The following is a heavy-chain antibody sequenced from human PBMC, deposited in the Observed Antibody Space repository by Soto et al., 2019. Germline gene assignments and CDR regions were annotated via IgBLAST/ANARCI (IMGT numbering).Heavy chain of an antibody. Sequence: QVQLVQSGAEVKKPGSSVKVSCKASGGTFSTCTISWVRQAPGQGLEWMGGIIPMFATPTYAQKFQGRVTITADESTNTVNVEVRRLISAETAVHFCPSTIPPAIGEAGINYNGIDVWGQGATFTASS. CDR3: PSTIPPAIGEAGINYNGIDV. CDR1: GGTFSTCT. J-gene: IGHJ6*02. D-gene: IGHD6-19*01. CDR2: IIPMFATP. V-gene: IGHV1-69*01.